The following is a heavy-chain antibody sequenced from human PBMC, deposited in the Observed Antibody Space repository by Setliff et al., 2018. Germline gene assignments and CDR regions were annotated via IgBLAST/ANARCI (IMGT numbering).Heavy chain of an antibody. V-gene: IGHV3-11*01. CDR1: GFTFSDSY. CDR3: ARGRKYRAVYFFDY. J-gene: IGHJ4*02. Sequence: PGGSLRLSCAASGFTFSDSYMSWIRQAPGKGLEWVAYISSSGSYIFYADSVKGRFTISKDFAKNLLFLQMNSLRAEDTAVYYCARGRKYRAVYFFDYWGQGALVTVSS. CDR2: ISSSGSYI. D-gene: IGHD1-1*01.